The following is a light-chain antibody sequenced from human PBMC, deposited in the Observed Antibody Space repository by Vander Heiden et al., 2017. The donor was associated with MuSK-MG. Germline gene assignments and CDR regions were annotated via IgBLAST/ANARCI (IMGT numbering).Light chain of an antibody. J-gene: IGKJ1*01. Sequence: DVVMTQSPLSLPVTLGQPASISCRSSQSLVYSDGNTYLTWFQQRPGQSPRRLIYKVSSRDSGVPDRFSGSGSGTDFTLKISRVEAEDVGVYYCRQGTHWPWTFGQGTKVXIK. V-gene: IGKV2-30*01. CDR3: RQGTHWPWT. CDR1: QSLVYSDGNTY. CDR2: KVS.